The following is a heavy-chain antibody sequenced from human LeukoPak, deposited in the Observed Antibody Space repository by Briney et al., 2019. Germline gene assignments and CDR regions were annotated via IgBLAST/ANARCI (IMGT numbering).Heavy chain of an antibody. V-gene: IGHV5-10-1*01. CDR1: GYSFTSYW. CDR2: IDPSDSYT. D-gene: IGHD6-19*01. J-gene: IGHJ4*02. CDR3: ARHSAGIVVAGK. Sequence: GESMKISCKGSGYSFTSYWISWVRQMPGKGLEWMGRIDPSDSYTNYSPSFQGHVTISADKSISTVSLQWSSLKASDTAMYYCARHSAGIVVAGKWGQGNLVTVSS.